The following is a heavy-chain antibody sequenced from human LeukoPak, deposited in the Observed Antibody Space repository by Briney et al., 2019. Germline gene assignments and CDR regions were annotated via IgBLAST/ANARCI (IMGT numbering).Heavy chain of an antibody. CDR2: IWYDGSNK. Sequence: PGGSLRLSCAASGFTFSSYGMHWVRQAPGKGLEWVAVIWYDGSNKYYADSVKGRFTISRDNSKNTLYLQMNSLRAEDTAVYYCAKEIVVVINDGVDYWGQGTLVTVSS. V-gene: IGHV3-30*02. D-gene: IGHD3-22*01. CDR3: AKEIVVVINDGVDY. CDR1: GFTFSSYG. J-gene: IGHJ4*02.